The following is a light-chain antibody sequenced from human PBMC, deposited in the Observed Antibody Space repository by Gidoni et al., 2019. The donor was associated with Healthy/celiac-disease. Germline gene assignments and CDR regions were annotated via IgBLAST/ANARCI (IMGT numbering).Light chain of an antibody. CDR3: AAWDDSLNGRV. Sequence: QSVLTQPPSASGTPGQRVTISCSGSSSNFGSNTVNWYQQIPGTSPKLLIYSNNPRPSGVPDRFSGSKSVTSSSLAISGLQSEDEADYYCAAWDDSLNGRVFGGGTKLTVL. J-gene: IGLJ3*02. V-gene: IGLV1-44*01. CDR2: SNN. CDR1: SSNFGSNT.